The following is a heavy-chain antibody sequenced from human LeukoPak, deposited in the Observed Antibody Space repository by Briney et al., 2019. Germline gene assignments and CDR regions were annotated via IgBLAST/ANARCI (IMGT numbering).Heavy chain of an antibody. CDR2: IHYSGSA. J-gene: IGHJ3*02. CDR1: GGSISSYY. V-gene: IGHV4-59*01. D-gene: IGHD5-24*01. CDR3: ARHRAEMATITDDAFDI. Sequence: KPSETLSLTCTVSGGSISSYYWSWIRQPPGKGLEWIGYIHYSGSANYNPSLKSRVTISLDMSKNQFSLKLSSVTAADTAVFYCARHRAEMATITDDAFDIWGRGTMVTVSS.